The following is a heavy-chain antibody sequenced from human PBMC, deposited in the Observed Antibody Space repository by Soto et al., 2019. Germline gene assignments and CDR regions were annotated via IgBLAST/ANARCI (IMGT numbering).Heavy chain of an antibody. CDR2: FFSDAER. CDR1: GFSLSNPRMG. CDR3: ARMDGDYNYYAMDV. D-gene: IGHD4-17*01. J-gene: IGHJ6*02. V-gene: IGHV2-26*01. Sequence: QVTLKESGPVLVKPTETLTLTCNVSGFSLSNPRMGVSWISQPPGKPLEWLAHFFSDAERSYSASMQSRLTISTDTSGSQVVLTMTNMDAVDTATYFCARMDGDYNYYAMDVWGQGTTVTVSS.